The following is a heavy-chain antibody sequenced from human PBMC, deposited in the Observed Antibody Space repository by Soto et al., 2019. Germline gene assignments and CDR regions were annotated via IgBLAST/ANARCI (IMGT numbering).Heavy chain of an antibody. CDR3: AHGTIWGSYRSPFHS. V-gene: IGHV2-5*02. J-gene: IGHJ4*02. Sequence: QITLKESGPTLVKPTQTLTLTCAFYGFSLNITGMGLGWIRQPPGKALEWLALIYWDDDRRDSPSLKSRLTISRATSKAQVVLTMTNMDPVDTATYYCAHGTIWGSYRSPFHSLGQGTLVTVSS. D-gene: IGHD3-16*02. CDR2: IYWDDDR. CDR1: GFSLNITGMG.